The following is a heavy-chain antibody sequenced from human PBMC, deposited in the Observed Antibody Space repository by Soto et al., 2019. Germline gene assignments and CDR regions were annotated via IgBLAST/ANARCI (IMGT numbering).Heavy chain of an antibody. CDR3: ARGIATGQLDP. Sequence: ASVKVSCKASGYTFTRYTMNWVRQAPGQRLEWMGWINPDNGNTKSSQKFQDRVIITRDTSASTAYMDLSSLRSEDTAVYYCARGIATGQLDPWGQGKLVTLSS. CDR1: GYTFTRYT. V-gene: IGHV1-3*01. CDR2: INPDNGNT. J-gene: IGHJ5*02. D-gene: IGHD2-15*01.